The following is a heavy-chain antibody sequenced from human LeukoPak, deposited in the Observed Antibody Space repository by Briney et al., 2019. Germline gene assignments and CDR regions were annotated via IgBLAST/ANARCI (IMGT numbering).Heavy chain of an antibody. Sequence: GGSLRLSCAASGFTFSSYSMNWVRQAPGKGLEWVSSISSSSSYIYYADSVKGRFTISRDNAKNSLYLQMNSLRAEDTAVYYCAKDVDTAMVRFFDYWGQGTLVTVSS. CDR2: ISSSSSYI. CDR1: GFTFSSYS. CDR3: AKDVDTAMVRFFDY. V-gene: IGHV3-21*04. D-gene: IGHD5-18*01. J-gene: IGHJ4*02.